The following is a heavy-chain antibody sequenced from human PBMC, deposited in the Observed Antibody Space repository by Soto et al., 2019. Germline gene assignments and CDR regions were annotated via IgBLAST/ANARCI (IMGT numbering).Heavy chain of an antibody. V-gene: IGHV5-51*01. CDR1: GYSFSSYW. J-gene: IGHJ4*02. D-gene: IGHD3-22*01. Sequence: PGESLKISCKASGYSFSSYWIGWVRQIPGKGLEWMGIIFPDDSETRYSPSFQGKVSISVDKSITTAYLQWSSLKASDTAMYYCARRLYDTSGYLYFDFWGQGTLVTVSS. CDR2: IFPDDSET. CDR3: ARRLYDTSGYLYFDF.